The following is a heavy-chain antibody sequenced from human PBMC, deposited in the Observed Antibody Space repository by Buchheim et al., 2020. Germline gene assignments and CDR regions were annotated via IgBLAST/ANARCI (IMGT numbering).Heavy chain of an antibody. CDR3: ARLPEKVGVNFLDF. CDR2: INHSGNT. J-gene: IGHJ4*02. Sequence: QVQLHQWGARLLTPSETLSLTCAVYGGSFSGFFWSWVRQPPGKGLEWIGEINHSGNTNYNPSLKSRVIMSVDTSKNQFSLQLSSMTAADSAVYYCARLPEKVGVNFLDFWGQG. CDR1: GGSFSGFF. V-gene: IGHV4-34*01. D-gene: IGHD1-26*01.